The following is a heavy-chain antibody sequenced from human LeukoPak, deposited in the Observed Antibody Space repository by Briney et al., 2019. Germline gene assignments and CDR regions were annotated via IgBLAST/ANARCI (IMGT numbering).Heavy chain of an antibody. V-gene: IGHV3-48*03. J-gene: IGHJ4*02. Sequence: PGGSLRLSCAASGFTFSSYEMNWVRQAPGKGLEWVSYISSSGSTIYYADSVKGRFTISRDNAKNSLYLQMNSLRAEGTAVYYCARLYSSGWYDFDYWGQGTLVTVSS. CDR2: ISSSGSTI. D-gene: IGHD6-19*01. CDR1: GFTFSSYE. CDR3: ARLYSSGWYDFDY.